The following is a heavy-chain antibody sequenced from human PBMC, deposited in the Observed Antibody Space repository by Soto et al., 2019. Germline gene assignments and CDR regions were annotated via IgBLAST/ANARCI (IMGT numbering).Heavy chain of an antibody. CDR1: GFTPTTTP. D-gene: IGHD1-26*01. V-gene: IGHV3-23*01. J-gene: IGHJ6*02. Sequence: GALRLSCAASGFTPTTTPLSWVRQPPGKGLEWVSTISGTGSRTYYVYSVKGRFFISRDNSKNTVTFQMTNVKLDETAVYDCATYFRDLDIWGQGTRVTVSS. CDR2: ISGTGSRT. CDR3: ATYFRDLDI.